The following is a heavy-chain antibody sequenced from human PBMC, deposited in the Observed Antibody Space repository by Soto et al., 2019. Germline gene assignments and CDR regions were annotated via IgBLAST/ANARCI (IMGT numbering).Heavy chain of an antibody. CDR1: GGSFSGYY. CDR3: ARAGTINQLTS. Sequence: SETLSLTCAVYGGSFSGYYWSWIRQPPGKGLEWIGEINHSGSTNYNPSLKSRVTISVDTSKNQFSLKLSSVTAADTAVYYCARAGTINQLTSWGQGTLVTVSS. D-gene: IGHD2-2*01. CDR2: INHSGST. V-gene: IGHV4-34*01. J-gene: IGHJ5*02.